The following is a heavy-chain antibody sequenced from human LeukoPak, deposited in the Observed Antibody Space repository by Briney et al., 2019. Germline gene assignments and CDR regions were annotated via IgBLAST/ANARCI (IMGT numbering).Heavy chain of an antibody. CDR2: VYYTGNN. J-gene: IGHJ4*02. Sequence: PSETLSLTCTVSGVSISTYYWSWIRQPPGKGLEWIGYVYYTGNNNYNPYLKSRVTISVDTSKNQFSLNLSCVTAADTAVYYCARVGRGHFDYWGQGTVVTVS. CDR1: GVSISTYY. CDR3: ARVGRGHFDY. V-gene: IGHV4-59*01.